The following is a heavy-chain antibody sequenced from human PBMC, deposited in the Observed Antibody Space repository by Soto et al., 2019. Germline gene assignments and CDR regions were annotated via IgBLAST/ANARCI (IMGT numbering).Heavy chain of an antibody. V-gene: IGHV3-30*18. D-gene: IGHD2-2*01. Sequence: QVQLVESGGGVVQPGRSLRLSCAASGFTFSSYGMHWVRQAPGKGLEWVAVISYDGSNKYYADSVKGRFTISRDNSKNTLDLQMHSLRAEDTAVYYCAKVVRSTSWGYYYYGMDVWGQGTTVTVSS. CDR3: AKVVRSTSWGYYYYGMDV. CDR1: GFTFSSYG. J-gene: IGHJ6*02. CDR2: ISYDGSNK.